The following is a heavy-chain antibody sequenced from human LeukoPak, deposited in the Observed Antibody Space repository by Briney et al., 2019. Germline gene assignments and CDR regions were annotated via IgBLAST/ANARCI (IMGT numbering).Heavy chain of an antibody. CDR3: ATGLRVLLDY. Sequence: ASVKVSCKVSGYTLTELSMHWVRQAPGKGLEWMGGFDPEDGETIYAQKFQGRVTITADTSTDTAYMELSSLRSEDTAVYYCATGLRVLLDYWGQGTLVTVSS. J-gene: IGHJ4*02. V-gene: IGHV1-24*01. CDR1: GYTLTELS. CDR2: FDPEDGET. D-gene: IGHD2-15*01.